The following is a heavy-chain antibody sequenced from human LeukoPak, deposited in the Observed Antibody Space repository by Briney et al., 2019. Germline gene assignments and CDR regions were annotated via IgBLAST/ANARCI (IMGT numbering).Heavy chain of an antibody. Sequence: GGSLRLSCAASGFTFSDYHMSWIRQAPGKGLEWVSYISSSGSTIYYADSVKGRFTISRDNAKNSLYLQMNSLRAEDTAVYYCAREAPALYYYGMDVWGQGTTVTVSS. CDR3: AREAPALYYYGMDV. CDR1: GFTFSDYH. CDR2: ISSSGSTI. V-gene: IGHV3-11*01. J-gene: IGHJ6*02.